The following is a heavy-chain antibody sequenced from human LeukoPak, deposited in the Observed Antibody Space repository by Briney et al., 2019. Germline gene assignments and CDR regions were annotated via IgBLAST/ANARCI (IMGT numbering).Heavy chain of an antibody. CDR2: ISSSSSTI. V-gene: IGHV3-48*01. CDR3: ARAVPYYGSGMDYYGMDV. CDR1: GFTFSSYS. D-gene: IGHD3-10*01. J-gene: IGHJ6*02. Sequence: PGGSLRLSCAASGFTFSSYSMNGVRQAPGEGLEWVSYISSSSSTIYSAHSVKGRFTISRDKAKNSLYLQMNTLRAEGTAVYYCARAVPYYGSGMDYYGMDVWGQGTTVTVSS.